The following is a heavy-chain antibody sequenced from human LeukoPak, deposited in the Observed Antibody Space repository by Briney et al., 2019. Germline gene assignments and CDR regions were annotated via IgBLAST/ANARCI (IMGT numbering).Heavy chain of an antibody. CDR2: INHSGST. V-gene: IGHV4-34*01. J-gene: IGHJ4*02. CDR3: ARGGVAVAAYFDY. CDR1: GGSVSSADYY. D-gene: IGHD6-19*01. Sequence: SETLSLTCTVSGGSVSSADYYWSWIRQPPGKGLEWIGEINHSGSTNYNPSLKSRVTISVDTSKNQFSLKLSSVTAADTAVYYCARGGVAVAAYFDYWGQGTLVTVSS.